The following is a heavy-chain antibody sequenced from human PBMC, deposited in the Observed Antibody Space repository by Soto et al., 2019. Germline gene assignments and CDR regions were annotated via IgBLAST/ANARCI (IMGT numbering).Heavy chain of an antibody. Sequence: GESLKISCAASGFTFSSYWMHWVRQAPGKGLVWVSRINSDGSSTSYADSVKGRFTISRDNAKNTLYLQMNSLRAEDTAVYYCARSSSSGPFDYWGQGTLVTVSS. CDR1: GFTFSSYW. J-gene: IGHJ4*02. CDR3: ARSSSSGPFDY. D-gene: IGHD6-19*01. CDR2: INSDGSST. V-gene: IGHV3-74*01.